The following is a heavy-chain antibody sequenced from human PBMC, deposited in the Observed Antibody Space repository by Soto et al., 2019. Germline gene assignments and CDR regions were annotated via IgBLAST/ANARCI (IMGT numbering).Heavy chain of an antibody. J-gene: IGHJ4*02. CDR3: ARDSGYSGYAIDY. CDR2: IYRGGST. D-gene: IGHD5-12*01. CDR1: GFTVSSNY. Sequence: GGSLRLSCAASGFTVSSNYMSWVRQAPGKGLEWVSLIYRGGSTYYADSVKGRFTISRENSRNTLYLQMNSLGVEDTAVYYCARDSGYSGYAIDYWGRGTLVTVSS. V-gene: IGHV3-53*01.